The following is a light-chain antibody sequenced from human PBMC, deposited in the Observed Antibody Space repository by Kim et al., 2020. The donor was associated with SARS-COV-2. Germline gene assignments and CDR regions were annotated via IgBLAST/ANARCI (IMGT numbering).Light chain of an antibody. Sequence: SSELTQDPAVSVALGQTVRITCQGDILRMYFASWYQKKPGQAPILVLYGNNFRPSGIPDRFSGSSSGTAASLTITGAQADDEADYYCNSRDSDNHHLAFGGGTQLTVL. CDR2: GNN. CDR1: ILRMYF. V-gene: IGLV3-19*01. J-gene: IGLJ3*02. CDR3: NSRDSDNHHLA.